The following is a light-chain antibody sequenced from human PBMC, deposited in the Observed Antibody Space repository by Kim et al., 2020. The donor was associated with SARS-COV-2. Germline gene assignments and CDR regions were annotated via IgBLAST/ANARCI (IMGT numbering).Light chain of an antibody. V-gene: IGLV2-14*03. CDR2: DVS. CDR1: SSDVGGYND. CDR3: NSYTSSSTLGV. Sequence: QSITISCAGTSSDVGGYNDDSWYQQHPGKAPKLMIYDVSNRPSGVSNRFSGSRSSNAASLTISVLRAEDEADYYCNSYTSSSTLGVFGTGTKVTVL. J-gene: IGLJ1*01.